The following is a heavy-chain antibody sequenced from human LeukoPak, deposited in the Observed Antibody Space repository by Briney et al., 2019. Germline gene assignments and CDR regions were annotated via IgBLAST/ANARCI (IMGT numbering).Heavy chain of an antibody. CDR3: ARTWFGELLVSSWFDP. CDR2: IIPIFGTA. J-gene: IGHJ5*02. Sequence: ASVKVSCKASGGTFSSYAISWVRQAPGQGPEWMGGIIPIFGTANYAQKFQGRVTITADESTSTAYMELSSLRSEDTAVYYCARTWFGELLVSSWFDPWGQGTLVTVSS. CDR1: GGTFSSYA. V-gene: IGHV1-69*13. D-gene: IGHD3-10*01.